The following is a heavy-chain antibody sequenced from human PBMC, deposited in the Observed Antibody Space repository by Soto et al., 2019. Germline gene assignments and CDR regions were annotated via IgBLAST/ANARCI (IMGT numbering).Heavy chain of an antibody. V-gene: IGHV5-10-1*01. CDR2: IGPSDSYT. CDR3: ASIEYSSSQGFYYYYGMDV. Sequence: GESLKISCKGSGYSFTSYWISWVRQMPGKGLEWMGRIGPSDSYTNYSPSFQGHVTISADKSISTAYLQWSSLKASDTAMYYCASIEYSSSQGFYYYYGMDVWGQGTTLTVSS. D-gene: IGHD6-6*01. J-gene: IGHJ6*02. CDR1: GYSFTSYW.